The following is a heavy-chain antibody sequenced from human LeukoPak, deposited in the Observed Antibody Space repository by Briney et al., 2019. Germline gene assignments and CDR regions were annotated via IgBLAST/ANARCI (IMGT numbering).Heavy chain of an antibody. Sequence: SETLSLTCTVSDGSISSGDYYWSWIRQPPGKGLEWIGYIYYSGSTYYNPSLKSRVTISVDTSKNQFSLRLNSVTAADTAVYYCARDSRRSAFDYWGQGTLVTVSS. V-gene: IGHV4-30-4*01. J-gene: IGHJ4*02. CDR1: DGSISSGDYY. CDR2: IYYSGST. CDR3: ARDSRRSAFDY. D-gene: IGHD2-2*01.